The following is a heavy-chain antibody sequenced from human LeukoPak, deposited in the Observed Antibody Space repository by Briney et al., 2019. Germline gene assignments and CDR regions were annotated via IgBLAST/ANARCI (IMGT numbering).Heavy chain of an antibody. J-gene: IGHJ3*02. CDR2: IYYSGST. CDR1: GGSISSYY. CDR3: ARQRYQLLDDALDI. D-gene: IGHD2-2*01. Sequence: SETLSLTCTVSGGSISSYYWGWIRQPPGKGLEWIGYIYYSGSTNYNPSLKSRVTISVDTSKNQFPLKLSSVTAADTAVYYCARQRYQLLDDALDIWGQGTMVTVSS. V-gene: IGHV4-59*08.